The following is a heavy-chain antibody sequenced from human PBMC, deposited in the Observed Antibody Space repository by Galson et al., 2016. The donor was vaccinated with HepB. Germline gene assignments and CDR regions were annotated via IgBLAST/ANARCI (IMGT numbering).Heavy chain of an antibody. CDR3: ARDGDHGIGGYFSSP. J-gene: IGHJ5*02. CDR1: GFTFERYD. CDR2: IWNDGSNK. D-gene: IGHD6-25*01. Sequence: SLRLSCAASGFTFERYDMHWVRQAPGKGLEWVALIWNDGSNKFYADAVKGRFTISRDDSKNTLYLQMNSLRAEDTAVYYCARDGDHGIGGYFSSPWGQGTPVTVSS. V-gene: IGHV3-33*08.